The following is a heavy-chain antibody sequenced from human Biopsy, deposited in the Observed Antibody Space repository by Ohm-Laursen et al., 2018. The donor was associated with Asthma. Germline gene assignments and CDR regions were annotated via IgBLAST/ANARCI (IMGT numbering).Heavy chain of an antibody. J-gene: IGHJ6*02. CDR3: ARGPNYHGSGRAPIGMDV. V-gene: IGHV4-61*01. Sequence: GTLSLTCTVSGGSVSTGSYYWSWIRQPPGKGLEWLGYIYYTGSDNYNPSLKSRVTISVDTSKNQFSLRLNSVTAADTAVYYCARGPNYHGSGRAPIGMDVWGQGTTVTVSS. CDR1: GGSVSTGSYY. CDR2: IYYTGSD. D-gene: IGHD3-10*01.